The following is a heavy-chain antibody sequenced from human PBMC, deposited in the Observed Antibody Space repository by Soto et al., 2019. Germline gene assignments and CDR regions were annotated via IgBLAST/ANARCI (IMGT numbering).Heavy chain of an antibody. D-gene: IGHD4-17*01. Sequence: SETLSLTCAVYGVSISSYYWSWIRQPPGKGLEWIGYIYYSGSTNYNPSLKSRVTISVDTSKNQFSLKLSSVTAADTAVYYCARNDYGDYYFDYWGQGTLVTVS. CDR2: IYYSGST. V-gene: IGHV4-59*01. J-gene: IGHJ4*02. CDR1: GVSISSYY. CDR3: ARNDYGDYYFDY.